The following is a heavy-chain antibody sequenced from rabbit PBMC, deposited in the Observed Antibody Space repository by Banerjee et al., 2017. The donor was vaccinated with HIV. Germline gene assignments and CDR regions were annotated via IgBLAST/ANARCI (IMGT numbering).Heavy chain of an antibody. J-gene: IGHJ6*01. V-gene: IGHV1S47*01. D-gene: IGHD6-1*01. CDR3: ARYNTYGYTAAAYAKF. CDR2: IDLVFGNT. Sequence: QEQLVESGGGLVQPGGSLKLSCKASGFDFNSYAVTWVRQAPGKGLEWIGYIDLVFGNTYYASWVNGRFTISSHNAQNTLYLQLNSLTAADTATYFCARYNTYGYTAAAYAKFWGPGTLVTVS. CDR1: GFDFNSYA.